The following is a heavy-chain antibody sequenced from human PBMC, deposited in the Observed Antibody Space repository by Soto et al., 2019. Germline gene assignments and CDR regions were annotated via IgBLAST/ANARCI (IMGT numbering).Heavy chain of an antibody. CDR1: VGSISSSHW. D-gene: IGHD3-10*01. CDR3: AAHSGATYGPLDY. V-gene: IGHV4-4*02. CDR2: IYHSGST. J-gene: IGHJ4*02. Sequence: SETLSLTCTVSVGSISSSHWWTWVRQPPGKGLEWIAEIYHSGSTNYNPSLESRVTISVDKSKNQFSLNLFSMTAADTAIYYCAAHSGATYGPLDYWGQGALVTVSS.